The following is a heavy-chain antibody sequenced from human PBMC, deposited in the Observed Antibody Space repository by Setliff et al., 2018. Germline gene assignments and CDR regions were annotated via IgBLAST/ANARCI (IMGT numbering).Heavy chain of an antibody. CDR2: ISGGADKT. CDR3: ARFAKCGGHCWNDY. CDR1: GFDYA. D-gene: IGHD2-21*02. J-gene: IGHJ4*02. V-gene: IGHV3-23*01. Sequence: GGSLRLSCVVSGFDYAMSSVRQAPGTRLKWVSSISGGADKTYYAYSVSGLFTISRDNSKNILYLQMNSLRPEDTAVYYFARFAKCGGHCWNDYWGQGTQVTVSS.